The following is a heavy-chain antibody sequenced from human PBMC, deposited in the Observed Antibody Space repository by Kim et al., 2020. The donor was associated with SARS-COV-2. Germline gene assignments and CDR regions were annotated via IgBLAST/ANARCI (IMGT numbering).Heavy chain of an antibody. J-gene: IGHJ5*02. CDR1: GFDFSTYW. D-gene: IGHD3-22*01. V-gene: IGHV3-74*03. Sequence: GGSLRLSCAASGFDFSTYWMHWVRQAPGKGLVWVSRISSDGGDITYADSVKGRFTISRDNAKNTLYLQMNGLRTEDTAVYYCAKVGDYDSSGFYEFFRPWGQGARVTVSS. CDR2: ISSDGGDI. CDR3: AKVGDYDSSGFYEFFRP.